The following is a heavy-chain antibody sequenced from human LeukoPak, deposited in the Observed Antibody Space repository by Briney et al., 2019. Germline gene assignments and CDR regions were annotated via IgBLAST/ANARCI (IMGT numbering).Heavy chain of an antibody. Sequence: PGGSLRLSCAASGFTFSSYAMHWVRQAPGKGLEWVAVISYDGSNKYYADSVKGRFTISRDNSKNTLYLQMNSLRAEDTAVYYCARDGYCSGGSCYSDYYYYYMDVWGKGTTVTVSS. J-gene: IGHJ6*03. CDR2: ISYDGSNK. CDR1: GFTFSSYA. D-gene: IGHD2-15*01. V-gene: IGHV3-30*04. CDR3: ARDGYCSGGSCYSDYYYYYMDV.